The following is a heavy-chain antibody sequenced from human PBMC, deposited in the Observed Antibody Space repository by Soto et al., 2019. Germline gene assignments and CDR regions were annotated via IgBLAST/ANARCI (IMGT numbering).Heavy chain of an antibody. V-gene: IGHV4-30-2*01. J-gene: IGHJ5*02. D-gene: IGHD4-4*01. Sequence: SETLSLTCAVSGGSISSGGYSWSWIRQPPGKGLEWIGYIYHSGSTYYNPSLKSRVTISVDRSKNQFSLKLSSVTAADTAVYYCATVGTYSNNNWFDPWGQGTLVTVSS. CDR2: IYHSGST. CDR3: ATVGTYSNNNWFDP. CDR1: GGSISSGGYS.